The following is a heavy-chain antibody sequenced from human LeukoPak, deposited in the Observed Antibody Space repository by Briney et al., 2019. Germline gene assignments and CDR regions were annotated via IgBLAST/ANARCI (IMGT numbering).Heavy chain of an antibody. V-gene: IGHV3-7*03. CDR1: GFTFSSYW. CDR3: AKEGGYDLYSYEFDY. CDR2: INQDGSDK. D-gene: IGHD5-12*01. Sequence: GGSLRLSCAASGFTFSSYWMNWVRQAPGKGLEWVANINQDGSDKYYVDSVKGRFTISRDNAKNSLYLQMNSLRAEDTALYYCAKEGGYDLYSYEFDYWGQGTLVTVSS. J-gene: IGHJ4*02.